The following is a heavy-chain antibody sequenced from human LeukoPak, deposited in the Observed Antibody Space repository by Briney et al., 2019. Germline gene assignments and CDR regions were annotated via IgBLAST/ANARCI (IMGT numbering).Heavy chain of an antibody. D-gene: IGHD5-24*01. CDR3: ARGDGYTSYFDY. CDR1: GYTFTGYY. V-gene: IGHV1-2*02. Sequence: ASVKVSCKASGYTFTGYYIHWVRQAPGQGLEWMGWINPNSGGTNSAQKFQGRVTMTRDTSISTAYMELSRLRSDDTAVYYCARGDGYTSYFDYWGQGTLVTVSS. J-gene: IGHJ4*02. CDR2: INPNSGGT.